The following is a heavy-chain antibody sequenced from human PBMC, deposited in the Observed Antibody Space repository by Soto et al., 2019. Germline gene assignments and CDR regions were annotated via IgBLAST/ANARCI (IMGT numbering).Heavy chain of an antibody. CDR3: AKDFTSVINWYFDL. CDR1: GFTFSSDA. V-gene: IGHV3-30*18. J-gene: IGHJ2*01. CDR2: ISHDGRYE. D-gene: IGHD4-17*01. Sequence: QVQLVESGGGVVQPGRSLRLSCAASGFTFSSDAMHWVRQAPGKGLEWVAVISHDGRYEYYADSVKGRFTISRDNSRNTLYLQMHSLRAEDTAVYYCAKDFTSVINWYFDLWGRGTLVTVSS.